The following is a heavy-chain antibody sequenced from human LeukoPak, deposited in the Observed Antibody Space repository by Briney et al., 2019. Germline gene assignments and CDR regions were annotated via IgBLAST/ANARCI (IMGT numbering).Heavy chain of an antibody. J-gene: IGHJ3*02. Sequence: PGGSLRLSCAASGFTFSSYGMSWVRQAPGKGLEWVSGITGSGGTTYYADSVKGRFTISRDNSKNTLYLQMNSLRAEDTAVYYCAKGSSSWSGSDAFDIWGQGTMVTVSS. D-gene: IGHD6-13*01. V-gene: IGHV3-23*01. CDR1: GFTFSSYG. CDR3: AKGSSSWSGSDAFDI. CDR2: ITGSGGTT.